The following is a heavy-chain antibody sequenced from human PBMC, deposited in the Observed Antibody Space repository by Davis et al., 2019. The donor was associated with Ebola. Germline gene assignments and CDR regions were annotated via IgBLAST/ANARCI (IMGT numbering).Heavy chain of an antibody. D-gene: IGHD1-26*01. CDR1: GFTFSSYG. Sequence: GESLKISCAASGFTFSSYGMHWVRQAPGKGLEWVAVIWYDGSNKYYADSVKGRFTISRDNSKNTLYLQMNSLRAEDTAVYYCARDRVGDWFDPWGQGTLVTVSS. CDR2: IWYDGSNK. J-gene: IGHJ5*02. V-gene: IGHV3-33*08. CDR3: ARDRVGDWFDP.